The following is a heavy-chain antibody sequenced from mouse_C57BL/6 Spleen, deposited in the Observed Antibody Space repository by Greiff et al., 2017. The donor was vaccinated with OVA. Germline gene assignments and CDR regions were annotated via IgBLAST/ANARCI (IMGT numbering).Heavy chain of an antibody. D-gene: IGHD1-1*01. CDR1: GYTFTSYW. CDR2: IDPSDSYT. CDR3: ASITTVVANYAMDY. J-gene: IGHJ4*01. V-gene: IGHV1-69*01. Sequence: VQLQQPGAELVMPGASVKLSCKASGYTFTSYWMHWVKQRPGQGLEWIGEIDPSDSYTNYNQKFKGKSTLTVDKSSSTAYMQLSSLTSEDSAVYYCASITTVVANYAMDYWGQGTSVTVSS.